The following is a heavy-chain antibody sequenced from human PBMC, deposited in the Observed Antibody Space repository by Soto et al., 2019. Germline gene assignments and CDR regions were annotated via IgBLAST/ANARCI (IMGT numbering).Heavy chain of an antibody. D-gene: IGHD5-12*01. CDR1: GGSISSSNW. CDR3: ARVGDGYRQSEWYFDL. CDR2: IYHSGST. V-gene: IGHV4-4*02. J-gene: IGHJ2*01. Sequence: QVQLQESGPGLVKPTGTLSLTCAVSGGSISSSNWWSWVRQPPGKGLEWIGEIYHSGSTNYNPSLKSRVTISVDKSKNQFSLKLSSVTAADTAVYYCARVGDGYRQSEWYFDLWGRGTLVTVSS.